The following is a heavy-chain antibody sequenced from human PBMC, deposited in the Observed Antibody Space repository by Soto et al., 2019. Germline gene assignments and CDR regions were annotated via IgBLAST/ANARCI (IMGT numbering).Heavy chain of an antibody. J-gene: IGHJ4*02. D-gene: IGHD3-10*01. CDR1: GFTFSHYG. CDR3: ARDSSSMIRGVNALAFDY. CDR2: ISYDGSNK. Sequence: GGSLRLSCAASGFTFSHYGIHWVRQAPGKGLEWLAVISYDGSNKHYADSVKGRFTISRDNAKNSLYLQMNSLRAEDTAVYYCARDSSSMIRGVNALAFDYWGQGTLVTVSS. V-gene: IGHV3-30*03.